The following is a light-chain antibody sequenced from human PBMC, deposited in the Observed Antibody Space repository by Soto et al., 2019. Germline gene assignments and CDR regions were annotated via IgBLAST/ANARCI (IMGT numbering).Light chain of an antibody. V-gene: IGKV1-5*01. J-gene: IGKJ1*01. Sequence: DIXMTQSPSTLSASVGDRVTITCRASRRISSWLAWYQQQPGKAPKLLVYDASTLQSGVPSRFSGNGSGTEFTLTISRLQPEDLATYFCQQYNGYPWTFGQGTRVAIK. CDR3: QQYNGYPWT. CDR2: DAS. CDR1: RRISSW.